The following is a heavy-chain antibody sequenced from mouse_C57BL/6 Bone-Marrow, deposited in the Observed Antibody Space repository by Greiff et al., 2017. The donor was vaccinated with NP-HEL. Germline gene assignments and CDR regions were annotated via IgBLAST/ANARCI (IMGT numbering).Heavy chain of an antibody. CDR3: ARGKLAWFAY. J-gene: IGHJ3*01. CDR1: GFTFSSYA. D-gene: IGHD4-1*01. V-gene: IGHV5-4*03. Sequence: EVMLVESGGGLVKPGGSLKLSCAASGFTFSSYAMSWVRQTPEKRLEWVATISDGGSYTYYPDNVKGRFTISRDNAKNNLYLQMSHLKSEDTAMYYCARGKLAWFAYWGQGTLVTVSA. CDR2: ISDGGSYT.